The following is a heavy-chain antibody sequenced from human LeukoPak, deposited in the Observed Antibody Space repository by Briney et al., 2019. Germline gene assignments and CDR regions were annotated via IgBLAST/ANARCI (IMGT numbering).Heavy chain of an antibody. D-gene: IGHD5-18*01. CDR1: GFTFSSYS. V-gene: IGHV3-48*01. CDR3: AREVVGGYSYGYGEGDAFDI. CDR2: ISSSSTI. J-gene: IGHJ3*02. Sequence: GGSLRLSCAASGFTFSSYSMNWVRQAPGKGLEWVSYISSSSTIYYADSVKGRFTISRDNAKNSLYLQMNSLRAEDTAVYYCAREVVGGYSYGYGEGDAFDIWGQGTMVTVSS.